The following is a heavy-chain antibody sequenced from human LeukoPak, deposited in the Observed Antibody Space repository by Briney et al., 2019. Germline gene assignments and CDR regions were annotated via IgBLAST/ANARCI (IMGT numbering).Heavy chain of an antibody. CDR1: GDSISSSRYY. J-gene: IGHJ4*02. V-gene: IGHV4-39*01. Sequence: SETLSVTCSVSGDSISSSRYYWGWVRQPPGKVLERVGRIYYRRRTYYNPSLKRQGTISGDTSKHRSSLKLSAMAAADPNLYYCARQAGTYDVLTGNYQPFDCWGQGTLVTVSS. CDR3: ARQAGTYDVLTGNYQPFDC. D-gene: IGHD3-9*01. CDR2: IYYRRRT.